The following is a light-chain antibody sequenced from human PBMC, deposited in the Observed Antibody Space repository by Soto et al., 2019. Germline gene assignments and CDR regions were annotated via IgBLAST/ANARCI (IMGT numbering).Light chain of an antibody. V-gene: IGKV1-9*01. CDR1: QGISRS. CDR3: HHVNSYPS. CDR2: AAS. Sequence: IQLTQSPSSLSASVGDRVTITCRASQGISRSLAWYQQKPWKDPKLLIYAASTLQRGVPSRFSGSGSGAAFTLTISSLQPEDFATYYCHHVNSYPSLGGGTKVEIQ. J-gene: IGKJ4*01.